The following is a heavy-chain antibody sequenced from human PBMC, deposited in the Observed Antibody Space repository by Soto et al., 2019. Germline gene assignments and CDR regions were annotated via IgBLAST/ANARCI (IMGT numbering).Heavy chain of an antibody. D-gene: IGHD1-7*01. CDR3: ANWNYPQSD. V-gene: IGHV3-30*18. J-gene: IGHJ4*02. CDR2: ISNDGSNK. Sequence: QVQLVESGGGVGQPGKSLRLSCAAYGFTFNTYGMHWVRQAPGKGPEWVAVISNDGSNKYYADSVKGRFTISRDNSKNTLYLQMNSLRAEDTAVYYCANWNYPQSDWGQGTLVTVSS. CDR1: GFTFNTYG.